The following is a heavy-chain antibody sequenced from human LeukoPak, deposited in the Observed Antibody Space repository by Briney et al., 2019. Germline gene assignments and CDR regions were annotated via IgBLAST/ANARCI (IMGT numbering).Heavy chain of an antibody. J-gene: IGHJ4*02. V-gene: IGHV7-4-1*02. CDR3: ARETHPPVTSGFDY. CDR2: INTNTGNP. CDR1: GYTFTSYA. D-gene: IGHD4-17*01. Sequence: GASVKVSCKASGYTFTSYAMNWVRQAPGQGLEWMGWINTNTGNPTYAQGFTGRFVFSLDASVSTAYLQISSLKAEDTAVYYCARETHPPVTSGFDYWGQGTLVTVSS.